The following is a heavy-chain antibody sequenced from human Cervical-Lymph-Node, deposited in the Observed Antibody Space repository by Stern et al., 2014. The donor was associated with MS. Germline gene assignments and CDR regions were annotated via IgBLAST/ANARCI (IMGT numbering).Heavy chain of an antibody. V-gene: IGHV5-51*01. CDR2: IYPGNSDP. CDR3: ARQMGTGDYAQ. Sequence: EVQLVESGAEVKKPGESLKISCKDSGYTFTSYWIGWVRQMPGKGLEWMGIIYPGNSDPRYSPSFQGQVTISADSSIRTAYLQWGSLKASDTAMYYCARQMGTGDYAQWGQGTLVTVSS. D-gene: IGHD4-17*01. J-gene: IGHJ4*02. CDR1: GYTFTSYW.